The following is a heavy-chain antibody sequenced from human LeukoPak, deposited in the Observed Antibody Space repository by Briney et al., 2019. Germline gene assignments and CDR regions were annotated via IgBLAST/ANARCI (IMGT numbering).Heavy chain of an antibody. Sequence: SETLSLTRTVSGDSISSYYWTWIRQPAGKGLEWIGRIYNSGSTKYNPSLKSRVTMSVDTSKNQLSLKLTSVTAADTAVYYCARIYHYDSSRLYFNYGMDVWGQGTTVTVSS. CDR2: IYNSGST. J-gene: IGHJ6*02. CDR3: ARIYHYDSSRLYFNYGMDV. V-gene: IGHV4-4*07. CDR1: GDSISSYY. D-gene: IGHD3-22*01.